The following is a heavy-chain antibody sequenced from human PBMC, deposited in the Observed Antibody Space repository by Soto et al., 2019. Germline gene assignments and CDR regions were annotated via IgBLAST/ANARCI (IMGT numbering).Heavy chain of an antibody. Sequence: QVQLVQSGAEVKKPGASVKVSCKASGYTFTGYYMHWVRQAPGQGLEWMGWINPNSGGTNYAQKLQGRVTMTRDTSISTAYMDLSRLRSDDTAVYYCARGVLEQLWFDYWGQGTLVTVSS. CDR3: ARGVLEQLWFDY. D-gene: IGHD5-18*01. V-gene: IGHV1-2*02. CDR2: INPNSGGT. CDR1: GYTFTGYY. J-gene: IGHJ4*02.